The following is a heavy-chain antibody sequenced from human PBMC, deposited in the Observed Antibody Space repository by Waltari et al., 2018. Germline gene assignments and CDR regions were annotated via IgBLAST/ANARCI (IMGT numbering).Heavy chain of an antibody. CDR3: ARGVTVAGPGNLDN. D-gene: IGHD6-19*01. CDR2: MYYSGSSGST. V-gene: IGHV4-59*01. CDR1: GGSISIYS. J-gene: IGHJ4*02. Sequence: QVQLQESGPGLVKPSETLSLTCTVPGGSISIYSWRWLRQPPGKGLEWIGYMYYSGSSGSTYYSPSLRNRVTISVDTSKNQFSLRLSSVTAADTAVYYCARGVTVAGPGNLDNWGQGTLVTVSS.